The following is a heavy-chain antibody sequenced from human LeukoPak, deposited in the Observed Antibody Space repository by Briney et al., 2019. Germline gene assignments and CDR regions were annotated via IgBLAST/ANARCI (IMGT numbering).Heavy chain of an antibody. D-gene: IGHD3-9*01. CDR3: ARANDTLTGYFAFDI. CDR2: ITSSGSTI. CDR1: GFTLSDYY. Sequence: GGSLRLSCAASGFTLSDYYMSWISQAPGKGLGWISYITSSGSTIYYADSVKGRFTISRDNAKNSLYLQMNSLTAEDTAVYYCARANDTLTGYFAFDIWGQGTMVTVSS. J-gene: IGHJ3*02. V-gene: IGHV3-11*01.